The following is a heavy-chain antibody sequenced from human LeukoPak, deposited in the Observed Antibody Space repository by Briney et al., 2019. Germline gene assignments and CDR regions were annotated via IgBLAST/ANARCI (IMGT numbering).Heavy chain of an antibody. CDR3: ARGQRLLTIFGVPINWFDP. D-gene: IGHD3-3*01. Sequence: ASVKVSCKASGYTFTSYDINWVRQATGQGLEWMGWMNPNSGNTGYAQKFQGRVTMTRNTSISTAYMELSSLRSEDTAVYYCARGQRLLTIFGVPINWFDPWGQGTLVTVSS. CDR2: MNPNSGNT. J-gene: IGHJ5*02. V-gene: IGHV1-8*01. CDR1: GYTFTSYD.